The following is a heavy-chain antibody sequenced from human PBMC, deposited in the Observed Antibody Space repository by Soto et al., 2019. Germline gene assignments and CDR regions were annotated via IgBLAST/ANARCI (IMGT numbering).Heavy chain of an antibody. CDR2: IYYSGST. CDR3: ARVVISRERLLSLQSSSWPNVYYYYYYMDV. V-gene: IGHV4-61*08. Sequence: SETLSLTCTVSGGSISSGDYYWSWIRQPTGKGLEWIGYIYYSGSTNYNTSLKSRVNISVDTSKNQFSLKLSSVTAADTAVYYCARVVISRERLLSLQSSSWPNVYYYYYYMDVWGKGTTVTVSS. D-gene: IGHD6-13*01. CDR1: GGSISSGDYY. J-gene: IGHJ6*03.